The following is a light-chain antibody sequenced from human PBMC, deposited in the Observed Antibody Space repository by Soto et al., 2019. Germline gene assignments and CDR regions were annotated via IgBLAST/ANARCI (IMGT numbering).Light chain of an antibody. Sequence: DIQMTQSPSTLSASVGDRVTITCRASQSINNWLAWYQQKPGKAPKLLIYKASSLESGVPSRFSGSGSGTEFTLTISSLQPDGFATYYCQQHNSSPYTFGQGTKLEIK. V-gene: IGKV1-5*03. CDR1: QSINNW. CDR2: KAS. CDR3: QQHNSSPYT. J-gene: IGKJ2*01.